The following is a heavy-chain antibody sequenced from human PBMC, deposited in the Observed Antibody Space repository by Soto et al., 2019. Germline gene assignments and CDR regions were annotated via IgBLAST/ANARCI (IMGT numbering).Heavy chain of an antibody. CDR3: VREGIGDLPGLGDV. D-gene: IGHD3-10*01. Sequence: QVELQQSGPRLVKPSETLSLTCSVSSGPSSSHNWGWIRQSPGRGLEWIGYVYYTWGTSYNPSLRRRVNVSADTSTNHTALTLSSVTAADSGVSYCVREGIGDLPGLGDVWVEGTTVRVSS. CDR2: VYYTWGT. V-gene: IGHV4-59*11. J-gene: IGHJ6*04. CDR1: SGPSSSHN.